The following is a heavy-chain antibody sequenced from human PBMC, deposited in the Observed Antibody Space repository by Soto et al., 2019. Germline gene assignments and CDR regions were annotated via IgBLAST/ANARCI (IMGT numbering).Heavy chain of an antibody. J-gene: IGHJ6*02. CDR3: ARGGYYDNFWKKLNYYGLDV. CDR2: IIPIFGTA. V-gene: IGHV1-69*13. D-gene: IGHD3-16*01. CDR1: GGTFSSYA. Sequence: GASVKVSCKASGGTFSSYAISWVRQAPGQGLEWMGGIIPIFGTANYAQKFQGRVTITADESTSTAYMELSSLRSEDTAVYYCARGGYYDNFWKKLNYYGLDVWGQGTTVTVSS.